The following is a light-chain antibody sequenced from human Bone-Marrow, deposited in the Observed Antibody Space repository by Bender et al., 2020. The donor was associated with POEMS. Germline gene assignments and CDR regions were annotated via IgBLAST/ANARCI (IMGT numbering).Light chain of an antibody. J-gene: IGLJ3*02. CDR3: QSYDNSLGGWV. V-gene: IGLV3-21*02. CDR2: DDS. CDR1: NIGKRS. Sequence: SYVLTQPPSVSVAPGQTATITCGGDNIGKRSVQWYQQKSGQAPVLVISDDSDRPSGVPDRFSGSKSGTSASLAITGLQAEDEGDYYCQSYDNSLGGWVFGGGTKLTVL.